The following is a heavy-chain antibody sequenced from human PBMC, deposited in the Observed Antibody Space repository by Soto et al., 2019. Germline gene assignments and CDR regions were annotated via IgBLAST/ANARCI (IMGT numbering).Heavy chain of an antibody. V-gene: IGHV4-59*01. Sequence: TSETLSLTCTVSGGSISGYYLSWLRQPPGKGLEWIGYIYNIGSTNYNPSLRSRVTMSIDTSQEQFSLKLSSVTAADTAVYYCARVTIFGVVIISGMDVWGQGTTVTVSS. J-gene: IGHJ6*02. CDR3: ARVTIFGVVIISGMDV. D-gene: IGHD3-3*01. CDR1: GGSISGYY. CDR2: IYNIGST.